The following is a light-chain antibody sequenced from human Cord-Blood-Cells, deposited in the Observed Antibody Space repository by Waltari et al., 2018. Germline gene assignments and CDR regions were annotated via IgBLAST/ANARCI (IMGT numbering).Light chain of an antibody. Sequence: QSALTQPASVSGSPGQSITISCTGTSSDVGRYHLVPWYQQHPGKAPKLMIYEGSKRPSGVSNRFSGSKSGNTASLTISGLQAEDEADYYCCSYAGSSTFDVVFGGGTKLTVL. V-gene: IGLV2-23*03. J-gene: IGLJ2*01. CDR3: CSYAGSSTFDVV. CDR1: SSDVGRYHL. CDR2: EGS.